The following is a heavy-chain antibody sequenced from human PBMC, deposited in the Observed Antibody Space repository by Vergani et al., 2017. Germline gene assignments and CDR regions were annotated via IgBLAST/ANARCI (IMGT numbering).Heavy chain of an antibody. Sequence: QVQLQESGPGLVKPSETLSLTCTVSGGSISSYYWSWIRQPPGKGLEWIGYIYYSGSTNYNPSLKSRVTISVDTSKNQFSLKLSSVTAADTAVYYCARGLVTMVRGVPGYNWFDPWGQGTLVTVSS. CDR2: IYYSGST. J-gene: IGHJ5*02. V-gene: IGHV4-59*01. CDR3: ARGLVTMVRGVPGYNWFDP. CDR1: GGSISSYY. D-gene: IGHD3-10*01.